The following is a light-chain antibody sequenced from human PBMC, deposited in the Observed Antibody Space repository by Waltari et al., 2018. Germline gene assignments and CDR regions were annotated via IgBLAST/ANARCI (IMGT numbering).Light chain of an antibody. CDR2: DTT. V-gene: IGLV7-46*01. Sequence: QAVVTQEPSVTVSPGGTLTLTCGSSTGTVTNNHYPYWFQQKPGQAPRTLIYDTTNKYPGTPARFSVSLLGGQAALTLSGVQPEDEAEYYCLLSFGITQIFGGGTKLTVL. CDR3: LLSFGITQI. J-gene: IGLJ2*01. CDR1: TGTVTNNHY.